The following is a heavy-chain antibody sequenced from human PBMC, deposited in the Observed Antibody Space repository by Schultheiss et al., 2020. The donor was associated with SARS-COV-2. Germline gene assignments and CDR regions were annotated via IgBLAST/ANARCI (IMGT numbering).Heavy chain of an antibody. Sequence: ASVKVSCKASGYTFTDYYMHWVRQAPGQGLEWMGWINPNSGGTNYAQRFQGRVTLTGDTSTSAVYMELSGLRSDDTAVYYCARQGVGSKSDYWGQGTLVTVSS. CDR3: ARQGVGSKSDY. D-gene: IGHD1-26*01. CDR2: INPNSGGT. V-gene: IGHV1-2*02. J-gene: IGHJ4*02. CDR1: GYTFTDYY.